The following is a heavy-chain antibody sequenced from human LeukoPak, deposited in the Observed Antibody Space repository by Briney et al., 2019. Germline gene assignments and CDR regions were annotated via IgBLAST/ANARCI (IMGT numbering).Heavy chain of an antibody. D-gene: IGHD5-12*01. J-gene: IGHJ4*02. V-gene: IGHV3-48*01. CDR1: GFTFSSYS. CDR3: ARYGYGQLTIDY. CDR2: ISSDTGTK. Sequence: GGSLRLSCAASGFTFSSYSMIWVRQAPGKGLGWVSFISSDTGTKYYADSVKGGFTISRDNAKNSLYLQMNSLRAEDTALYYCARYGYGQLTIDYWCQGTLVTVSS.